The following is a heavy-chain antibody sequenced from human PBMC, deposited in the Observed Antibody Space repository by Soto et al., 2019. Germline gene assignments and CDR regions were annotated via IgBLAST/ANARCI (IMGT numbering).Heavy chain of an antibody. CDR1: GFSVSSSY. Sequence: GGSLRLSCAASGFSVSSSYMTWVRQAPGKGLEWVSVIYSGGLTFYADSVKGRFAISRDNSKNTLYLQMNSLRPDDTAVYFCARGLGFCSGRSCYDDWGPGTLVTVSS. V-gene: IGHV3-53*01. D-gene: IGHD2-15*01. J-gene: IGHJ4*02. CDR3: ARGLGFCSGRSCYDD. CDR2: IYSGGLT.